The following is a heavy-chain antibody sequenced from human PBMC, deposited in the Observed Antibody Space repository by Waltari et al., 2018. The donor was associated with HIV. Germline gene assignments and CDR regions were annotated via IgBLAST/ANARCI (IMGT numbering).Heavy chain of an antibody. CDR3: ARGRGDCGGDCYYLDY. CDR1: GFTLRGAA. CDR2: ITANGGRT. D-gene: IGHD2-21*02. Sequence: EVQLLESGGDLVRPGGSLRLSCAASGFTLRGAAMTGVRQAPGKGLEWVSSITANGGRTYYADAVKGRCSISRDNSKNTMSLQMNSLRAEDTAVYYCARGRGDCGGDCYYLDYWGQGALVTVSS. V-gene: IGHV3-23*01. J-gene: IGHJ4*02.